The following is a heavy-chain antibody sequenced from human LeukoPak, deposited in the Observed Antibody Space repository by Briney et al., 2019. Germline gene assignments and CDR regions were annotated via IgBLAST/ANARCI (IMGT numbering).Heavy chain of an antibody. D-gene: IGHD6-6*01. V-gene: IGHV3-7*01. CDR2: IKEDGSEI. CDR3: ARDPSRRFDY. J-gene: IGHJ4*02. Sequence: GGSLRLSCVASGFSFSNYWMTWVRQAPGKGLEWVANIKEDGSEIHYVESVKGRFTISRDNGKNSLYLQMNTLNAEDTAVYYCARDPSRRFDYWGPGTLVTVSS. CDR1: GFSFSNYW.